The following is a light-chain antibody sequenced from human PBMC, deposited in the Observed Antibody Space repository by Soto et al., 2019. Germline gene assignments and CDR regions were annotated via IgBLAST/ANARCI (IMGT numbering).Light chain of an antibody. CDR1: NIGSKS. CDR2: YDS. Sequence: SYELTQPPSVSVAPGKTAGITCGGNNIGSKSVHWYQQKPGQAPVLVIYYDSDRPSGIPERFSGSNSGNTATLTISRVEAGDEADYYCQVWDSSSDRDVVFGGGTKVTVL. V-gene: IGLV3-21*04. CDR3: QVWDSSSDRDVV. J-gene: IGLJ2*01.